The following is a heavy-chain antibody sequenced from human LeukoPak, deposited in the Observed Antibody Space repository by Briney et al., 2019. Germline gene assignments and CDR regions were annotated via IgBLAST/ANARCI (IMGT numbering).Heavy chain of an antibody. CDR2: ISYDGSNK. CDR1: GFTFSSYE. J-gene: IGHJ4*02. V-gene: IGHV3-30*03. CDR3: ARPLEGITMIVPFDY. D-gene: IGHD3-22*01. Sequence: GGSLRLSCAAPGFTFSSYEMNWVRQAPGRGLEWVAVISYDGSNKYYADSVKGRFTISRDNSKNTLYLQMNSLRAEDTAVYYCARPLEGITMIVPFDYWGQGTLVTVSS.